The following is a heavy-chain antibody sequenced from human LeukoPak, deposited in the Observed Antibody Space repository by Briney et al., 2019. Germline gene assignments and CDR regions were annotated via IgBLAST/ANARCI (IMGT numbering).Heavy chain of an antibody. V-gene: IGHV4-4*07. CDR1: GGSISSYY. CDR3: ARNYAVRYFDL. J-gene: IGHJ2*01. CDR2: IYASGST. Sequence: PSETLSLTCTVSGGSISSYYWSLIRQPAGEGLEWIGRIYASGSTNYNPSLKSRVTMSVDTSKNQFSLKLSSVTAADTAVYYCARNYAVRYFDLWGRGTLVTVSS. D-gene: IGHD1-7*01.